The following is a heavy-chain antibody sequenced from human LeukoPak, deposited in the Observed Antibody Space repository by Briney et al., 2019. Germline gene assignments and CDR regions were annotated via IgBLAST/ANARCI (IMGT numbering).Heavy chain of an antibody. CDR1: GGSISSYY. Sequence: SETLSLTCTVSGGSISSYYWSWIRQPPGKGLEWIGYIYYSGSTNYNPSLKSRVTISVDTSKNQFSLKLRSVTAADTAVYYCAKGRSPYYYDSSGYYPFDYWGQGTLVTVSS. CDR2: IYYSGST. CDR3: AKGRSPYYYDSSGYYPFDY. V-gene: IGHV4-59*01. J-gene: IGHJ4*02. D-gene: IGHD3-22*01.